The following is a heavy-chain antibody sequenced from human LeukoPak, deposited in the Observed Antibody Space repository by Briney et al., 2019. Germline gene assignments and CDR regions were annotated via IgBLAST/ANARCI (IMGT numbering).Heavy chain of an antibody. CDR2: MSSSGGKT. CDR3: VKGAESYCDSRSDY. V-gene: IGHV3-64D*09. CDR1: GFTFSSYA. D-gene: IGHD3-22*01. Sequence: GGSLRLSCSASGFTFSSYAMHWVRQAPGKGLEYVSAMSSSGGKTYYADSMKGRVIISRDNSKNTLYLQLSSLTPEDTAVYFCVKGAESYCDSRSDYWGQGTLVAVSS. J-gene: IGHJ4*02.